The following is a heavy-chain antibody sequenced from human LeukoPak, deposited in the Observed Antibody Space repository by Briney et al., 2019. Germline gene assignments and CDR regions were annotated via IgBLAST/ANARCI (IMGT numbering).Heavy chain of an antibody. Sequence: ASVKVSCKASGYTFISYGISWVRQAPGQGLEWMGWISAYNGNTNYAQKLQGRVTMTTDTSTSTAYMELRSLRSDDTAVYYCARDRHYYDSGSYPYWGQGTLVTVSS. CDR1: GYTFISYG. J-gene: IGHJ4*02. CDR2: ISAYNGNT. V-gene: IGHV1-18*01. D-gene: IGHD3-10*01. CDR3: ARDRHYYDSGSYPY.